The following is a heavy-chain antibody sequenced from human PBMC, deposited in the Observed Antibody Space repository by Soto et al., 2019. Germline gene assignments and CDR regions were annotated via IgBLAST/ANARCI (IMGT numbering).Heavy chain of an antibody. CDR2: ITWNSGVV. CDR3: AKDRAAAGRDGGFDM. D-gene: IGHD6-13*01. J-gene: IGHJ3*02. Sequence: EVQLVESGGGLVQPGRSLRLSCAASGFTFYDHAMHWVRQAPGKGLEWVSSITWNSGVVDYADSVKGRFTISRDNAKNSLYLQMNRLRPEDTALYYCAKDRAAAGRDGGFDMWGQGTVVTVSS. V-gene: IGHV3-9*01. CDR1: GFTFYDHA.